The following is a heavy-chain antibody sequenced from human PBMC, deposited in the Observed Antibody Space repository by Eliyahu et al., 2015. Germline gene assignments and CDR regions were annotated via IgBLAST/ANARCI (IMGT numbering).Heavy chain of an antibody. CDR3: AKWASYDILTGLYYYYGMDV. CDR2: ISGSGGST. V-gene: IGHV3-23*01. Sequence: KGLEWVSAISGSGGSTYYADSVKGRFTISRDNSKNTLYLQMNSLRAEDTAVYYCAKWASYDILTGLYYYYGMDVWGQGTTVTVSS. J-gene: IGHJ6*02. D-gene: IGHD3-9*01.